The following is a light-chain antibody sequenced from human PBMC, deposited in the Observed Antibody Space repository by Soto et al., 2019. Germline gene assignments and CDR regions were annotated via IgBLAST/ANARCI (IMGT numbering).Light chain of an antibody. V-gene: IGLV2-14*01. CDR1: SSDVGGFNF. CDR2: EVI. J-gene: IGLJ1*01. CDR3: SSYSSRRILSYV. Sequence: QSALTQPASVSGSPGQSITISCAGTSSDVGGFNFVSWFQQLPGNAPKLLIYEVINRPSGVSDRFSGSKSGNTASLTISGLQAEDEAEYYCSSYSSRRILSYVFGSGTKVTVL.